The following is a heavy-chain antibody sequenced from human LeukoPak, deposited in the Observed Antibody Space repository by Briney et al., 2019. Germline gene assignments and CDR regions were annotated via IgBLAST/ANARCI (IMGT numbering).Heavy chain of an antibody. D-gene: IGHD6-13*01. J-gene: IGHJ4*02. CDR1: GGTFSSYA. Sequence: SVKVSCKASGGTFSSYAISWVRQAPGQGLEWMGGIIPIFGTANYAQKFQGRVTITADESTSTAYMELSSLRSEDTAVYYCARETIAAAGKFDYWDQGTLVTVSS. CDR3: ARETIAAAGKFDY. CDR2: IIPIFGTA. V-gene: IGHV1-69*13.